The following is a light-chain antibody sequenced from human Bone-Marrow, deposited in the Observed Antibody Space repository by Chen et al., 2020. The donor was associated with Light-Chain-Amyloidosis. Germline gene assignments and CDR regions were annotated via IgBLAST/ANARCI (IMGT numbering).Light chain of an antibody. J-gene: IGLJ1*01. CDR3: SSYTITNTLV. CDR2: EVT. Sequence: QSALTQPASVSGSPGQSITISCTGTSSDVGGDNHVSWYQQHPDKAPKLMIYEVTNRPSWFPDRFSDSKSDNTASLPISWLQTEVDDDYFCSSYTITNTLVFGSGTRVTVL. CDR1: SSDVGGDNH. V-gene: IGLV2-14*01.